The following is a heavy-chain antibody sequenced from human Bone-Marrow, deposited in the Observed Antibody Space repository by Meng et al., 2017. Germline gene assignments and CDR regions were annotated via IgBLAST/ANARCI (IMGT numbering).Heavy chain of an antibody. CDR2: ISWNSGSI. D-gene: IGHD6-13*01. V-gene: IGHV3-9*01. CDR3: AKDSGIAAAGNGVDY. CDR1: GFTFDDYA. Sequence: GGSLRLSCAASGFTFDDYAMHWVRQAPGKGLEWVSGISWNSGSIGYADSVKGRFTISRDNSKNTLYLQMNSLRAEDTAVYYCAKDSGIAAAGNGVDYWGQGTLVTVSS. J-gene: IGHJ4*02.